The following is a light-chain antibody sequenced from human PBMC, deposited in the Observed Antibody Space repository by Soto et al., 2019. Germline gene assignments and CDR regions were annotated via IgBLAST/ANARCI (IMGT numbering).Light chain of an antibody. CDR2: EVS. V-gene: IGKV2D-29*02. Sequence: VMTQTPFSLSVAPGQPASISCKSSHSLLHITGETFLFWYLQKPGQSPQLLIYEVSTRVSGVPDRFSGSGSGTDFTLAISRVETDDVGIYYCMQSTQLPPTFGQGTRLEIK. CDR3: MQSTQLPPT. J-gene: IGKJ5*01. CDR1: HSLLHITGETF.